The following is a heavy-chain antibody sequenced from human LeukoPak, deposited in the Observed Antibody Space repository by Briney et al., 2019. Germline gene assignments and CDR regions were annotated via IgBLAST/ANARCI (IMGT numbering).Heavy chain of an antibody. CDR1: GGSISSYY. Sequence: PSETLSLTCTVSGGSISSYYWSWIRQPPGKGLEWIGYIYYSGSTNYNPSLKSRVTISVDTSKNQFSLKLSSVTAADTAVYHCAREGGGNAFDYWGQGTLVTVSS. CDR3: AREGGGNAFDY. V-gene: IGHV4-59*01. D-gene: IGHD4-23*01. J-gene: IGHJ4*02. CDR2: IYYSGST.